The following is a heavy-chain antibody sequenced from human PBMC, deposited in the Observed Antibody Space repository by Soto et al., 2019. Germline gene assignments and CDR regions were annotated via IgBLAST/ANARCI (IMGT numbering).Heavy chain of an antibody. V-gene: IGHV3-30*18. Sequence: QVQLLESGGGVVQPGRSPRLSCAASGFIFSTYVMHWVRQAPGKGLEWVAVMSYDGSKEYYADSVKGRFTISRDNSKNTLYLQMDSLRGEDTAVYYCAKGRITVAGPYFYYYGMDVWGQGTTVTVSS. CDR1: GFIFSTYV. J-gene: IGHJ6*02. CDR3: AKGRITVAGPYFYYYGMDV. CDR2: MSYDGSKE. D-gene: IGHD6-19*01.